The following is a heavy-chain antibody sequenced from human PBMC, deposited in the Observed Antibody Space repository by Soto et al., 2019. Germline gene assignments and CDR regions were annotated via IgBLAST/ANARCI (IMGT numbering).Heavy chain of an antibody. Sequence: ASVKVSCKASGYTFTSYGISWVRQAPGQGLEWMGWISAYNGNTNYAQKLQGRVTMTTDTSTSTAYMELRSLRSDDTAVYYCARGYYDSSGYYPESEAFNDYWGQGTLVTVSS. CDR1: GYTFTSYG. CDR2: ISAYNGNT. J-gene: IGHJ4*02. D-gene: IGHD3-22*01. V-gene: IGHV1-18*01. CDR3: ARGYYDSSGYYPESEAFNDY.